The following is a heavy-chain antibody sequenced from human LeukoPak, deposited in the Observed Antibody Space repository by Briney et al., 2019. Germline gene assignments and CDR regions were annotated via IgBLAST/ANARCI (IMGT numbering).Heavy chain of an antibody. CDR2: IFYSGSS. J-gene: IGHJ4*02. D-gene: IGHD3-3*01. CDR1: GGSISSSSYY. V-gene: IGHV4-39*01. Sequence: SETLSLTCTVSGGSISSSSYYWGWIRQPPGKGLEWIGSIFYSGSSYSNPSLKSRVTISVDTSKNQFSLKLSSVTAADTAVYFCARRPVLRSLETYYLDYWGQGTLVTVSS. CDR3: ARRPVLRSLETYYLDY.